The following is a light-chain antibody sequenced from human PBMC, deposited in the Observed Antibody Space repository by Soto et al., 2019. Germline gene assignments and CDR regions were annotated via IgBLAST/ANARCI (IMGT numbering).Light chain of an antibody. CDR2: GAS. CDR3: QQYGSSPRT. Sequence: DIVLTQSPGTLSLSPGERATLSCRASQSISSTYLAWYQQKPGQAPRLLMYGASNRATAIPDRFSGSGSETDFTLTISRLEPEDFAVYYCQQYGSSPRTFGQGTKVEI. V-gene: IGKV3-20*01. CDR1: QSISSTY. J-gene: IGKJ1*01.